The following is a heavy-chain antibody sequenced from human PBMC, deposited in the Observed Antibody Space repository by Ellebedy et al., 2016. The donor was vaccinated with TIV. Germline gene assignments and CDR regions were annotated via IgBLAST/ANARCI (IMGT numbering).Heavy chain of an antibody. Sequence: MPSETLSLTCTVSGGSISSYYWSWIRQPPGKGLEWIGYIYYSGSTNYNPALKSRVTISLNTSKNQFSLKLSSVTAADTAVYYCARFRYGDHRGYFDYWGQGRLVSVSA. V-gene: IGHV4-59*08. J-gene: IGHJ4*02. CDR1: GGSISSYY. CDR3: ARFRYGDHRGYFDY. CDR2: IYYSGST. D-gene: IGHD4-17*01.